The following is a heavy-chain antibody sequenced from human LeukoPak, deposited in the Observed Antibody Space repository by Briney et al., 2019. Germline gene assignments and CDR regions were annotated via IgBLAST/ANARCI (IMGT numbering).Heavy chain of an antibody. CDR2: IWYDGSNK. CDR3: VREYCSSISCLVDY. D-gene: IGHD2-2*01. J-gene: IGHJ4*02. CDR1: GFTFSSYG. Sequence: PGGSLRLSCAASGFTFSSYGMHWVRQAPGKGLEWVAVIWYDGSNKYYADSVKGRFTISRDNSKNTLYLQMNSLRAEDTAVYYCVREYCSSISCLVDYWGQGTLVTVSS. V-gene: IGHV3-33*01.